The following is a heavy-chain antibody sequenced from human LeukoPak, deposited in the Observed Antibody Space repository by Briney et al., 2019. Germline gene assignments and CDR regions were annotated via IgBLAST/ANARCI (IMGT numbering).Heavy chain of an antibody. J-gene: IGHJ4*02. CDR2: IDPSDSYT. Sequence: GESLRISCKGSGYSFTSYWISWVRQMPGKGLEWMGRIDPSDSYTNYSPSFQGHVTISADKSISTAYLQWSSLKASDTAMYYCARRGSYYDGSGYYYRDFDYWGQGTLVTVSS. CDR1: GYSFTSYW. V-gene: IGHV5-10-1*01. CDR3: ARRGSYYDGSGYYYRDFDY. D-gene: IGHD3-22*01.